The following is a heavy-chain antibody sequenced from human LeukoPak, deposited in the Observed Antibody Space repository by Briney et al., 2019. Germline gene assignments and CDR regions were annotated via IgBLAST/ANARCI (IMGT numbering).Heavy chain of an antibody. J-gene: IGHJ4*02. Sequence: GGSLRLSCAASGFTFSSYSMNWVRQAPGKGLEWVSYISSSSSYTNYADSVKGRFTISRDNAKNSLYLQMNSLRAEDTAVYYCARAAYSSGWYGGYFDYWGQGTLVTVSS. D-gene: IGHD6-19*01. CDR1: GFTFSSYS. CDR2: ISSSSSYT. V-gene: IGHV3-21*05. CDR3: ARAAYSSGWYGGYFDY.